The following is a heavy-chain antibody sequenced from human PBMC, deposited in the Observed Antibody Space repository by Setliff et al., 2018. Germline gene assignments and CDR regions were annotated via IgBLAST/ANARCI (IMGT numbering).Heavy chain of an antibody. CDR1: GFTFSSYE. V-gene: IGHV3-48*03. J-gene: IGHJ2*01. CDR3: ARDAGFKSRKVPFDL. CDR2: ISSSGSTI. D-gene: IGHD2-2*01. Sequence: GGSLRLSCAASGFTFSSYEMNWVRQAPGKGLEWVSYISSSGSTIYYADSVKGRFTISRDNAKNSLYLQMNSLRAEDTAVYYCARDAGFKSRKVPFDLWGRGTLGAVAS.